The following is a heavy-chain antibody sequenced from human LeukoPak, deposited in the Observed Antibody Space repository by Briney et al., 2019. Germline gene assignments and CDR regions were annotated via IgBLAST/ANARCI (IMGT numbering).Heavy chain of an antibody. V-gene: IGHV3-21*01. CDR3: ARYATGTTYHYGMDV. CDR1: GFTFSSYS. J-gene: IGHJ6*02. D-gene: IGHD1-1*01. CDR2: ISSSSSYI. Sequence: GGSLRLSCAASGFTFSSYSMNWVRQAPGKGLEWVSSISSSSSYIYYADSVKGRFTISRDNAKNSLYLQMNSLRAEDTAVYYCARYATGTTYHYGMDVWGQGTTVTVSS.